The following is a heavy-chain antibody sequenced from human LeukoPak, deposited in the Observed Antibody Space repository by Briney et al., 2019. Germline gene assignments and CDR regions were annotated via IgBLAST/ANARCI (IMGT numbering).Heavy chain of an antibody. CDR2: VYYSGST. V-gene: IGHV4-59*11. CDR3: ARGGWTHDS. J-gene: IGHJ5*01. CDR1: GGSISNHY. Sequence: SETLSLTCTVSGGSISNHYWTWIRQPPGKGLEWIGYVYYSGSTNYNPSLKSRVTISVDTSKNQFSLKVSSVTAAVTAVYYCARGGWTHDSWGQGTLVTVSS. D-gene: IGHD6-19*01.